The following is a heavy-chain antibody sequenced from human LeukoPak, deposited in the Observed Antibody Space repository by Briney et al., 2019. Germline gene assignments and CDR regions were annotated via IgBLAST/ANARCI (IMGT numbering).Heavy chain of an antibody. D-gene: IGHD3-22*01. V-gene: IGHV1-69*05. CDR3: ARGYYDSSGYYYYYYYMDV. Sequence: ASVTVSCKASGGTFSSYAISWVRQAPGQGLEWVGGIIPIFGTANYAQKFQGRVTITTDESTSTAYMELSSLRSEDTAVYYCARGYYDSSGYYYYYYYMDVWGKGTTVTVSS. CDR1: GGTFSSYA. CDR2: IIPIFGTA. J-gene: IGHJ6*03.